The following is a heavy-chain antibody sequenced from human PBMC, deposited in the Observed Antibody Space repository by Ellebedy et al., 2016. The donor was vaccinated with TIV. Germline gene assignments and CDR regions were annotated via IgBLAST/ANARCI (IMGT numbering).Heavy chain of an antibody. J-gene: IGHJ5*02. CDR2: IRSKAYGGTT. CDR3: TRTYQAIFGVVTRFDP. D-gene: IGHD3-3*01. CDR1: GFTFGDYA. V-gene: IGHV3-49*03. Sequence: GGSLRLSCTASGFTFGDYAMSWFRQAPGRGLEWVGFIRSKAYGGTTEYAASVKGRFTISRDDSKSIAYLQMNSLKTEDTAVYYCTRTYQAIFGVVTRFDPWGQGTLVTVSS.